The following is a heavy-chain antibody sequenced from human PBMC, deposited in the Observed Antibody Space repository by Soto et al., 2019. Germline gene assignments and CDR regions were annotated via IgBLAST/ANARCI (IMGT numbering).Heavy chain of an antibody. CDR1: GSDFTTYG. Sequence: QVHLVQSGAEVKKSGASVKVSCKGSGSDFTTYGITWVRQAPGQGLEWMAWISAHNGNTDYAQKLQGRVTVTRDTSTSTAYMELRSLRSDDTAVYYCARGRYGDYWGQGALVTVSS. CDR3: ARGRYGDY. J-gene: IGHJ4*02. CDR2: ISAHNGNT. V-gene: IGHV1-18*01. D-gene: IGHD1-1*01.